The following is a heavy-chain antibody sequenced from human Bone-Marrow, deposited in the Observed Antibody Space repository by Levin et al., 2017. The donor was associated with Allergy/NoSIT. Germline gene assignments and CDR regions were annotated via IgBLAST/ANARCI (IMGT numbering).Heavy chain of an antibody. CDR2: ISYDGINK. CDR3: AKGDYYDSPMA. V-gene: IGHV3-30*18. Sequence: GGSLRLSCAASGLTFSSYGMHWVRQAPGKGLEWVALISYDGINKKYADSLKGRVTISRDNSKNTLYLHLHSLRTEDTAVYFCAKGDYYDSPMAWGRGTLVSVSS. J-gene: IGHJ5*02. CDR1: GLTFSSYG. D-gene: IGHD3-22*01.